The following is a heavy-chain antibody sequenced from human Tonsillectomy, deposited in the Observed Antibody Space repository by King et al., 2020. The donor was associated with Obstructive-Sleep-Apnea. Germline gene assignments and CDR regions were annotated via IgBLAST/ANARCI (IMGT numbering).Heavy chain of an antibody. CDR1: GFTFSSYA. V-gene: IGHV3-30*02. D-gene: IGHD2/OR15-2a*01. CDR2: IRYDRSEK. Sequence: VQLVESGGGVVQPGGSLRLSCAASGFTFSSYAIHWVRQAPGRGLEWGAFIRYDRSEKYSADSVKVRFTNSSDSSEKTGYLHMNSLRAEDTAVYYCAKDKIGVIRPHKNYFDYWGQGTLVTVSS. CDR3: AKDKIGVIRPHKNYFDY. J-gene: IGHJ4*02.